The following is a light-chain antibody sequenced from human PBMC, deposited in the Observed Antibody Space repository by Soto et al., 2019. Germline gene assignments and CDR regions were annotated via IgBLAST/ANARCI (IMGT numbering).Light chain of an antibody. J-gene: IGKJ4*01. CDR1: QSVGNN. Sequence: EIVVTQSPATLSVSPGERATLSCRASQSVGNNFAWYQQKPCQAPRLLIFATSTRATGVPARFSGSGSGTEFTLNISSLQSEDFAVYYCQQYGDWPLTFGGGAKVEIE. V-gene: IGKV3-15*01. CDR3: QQYGDWPLT. CDR2: ATS.